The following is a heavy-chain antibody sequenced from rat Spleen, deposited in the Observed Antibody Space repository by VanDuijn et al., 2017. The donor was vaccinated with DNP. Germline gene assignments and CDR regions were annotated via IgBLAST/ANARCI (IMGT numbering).Heavy chain of an antibody. CDR1: GFTFSNYD. V-gene: IGHV5-25*01. Sequence: EVQLVESGGGLVQPGRSLKLSCAASGFTFSNYDMAWVRQAPTKGLEWVASISISGGSTYYRDSVKGRFTVSRDNAKSSLYLQMDSLRSEDTATYYCARLELRAMDAWGQGTSVTVSS. D-gene: IGHD1-11*01. CDR2: ISISGGST. CDR3: ARLELRAMDA. J-gene: IGHJ4*01.